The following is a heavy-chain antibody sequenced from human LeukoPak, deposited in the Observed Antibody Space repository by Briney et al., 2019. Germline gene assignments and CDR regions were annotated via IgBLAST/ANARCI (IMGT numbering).Heavy chain of an antibody. V-gene: IGHV4-39*07. D-gene: IGHD1-26*01. J-gene: IGHJ4*02. Sequence: SETLSLTCTVSGGSISSSSYYWGWIRQPPGKGLEWIGSIYYSGSTYYNPSLKSRVTISVDTSKNQFSLKLSSVTAADTAVYYCASTGATNPNYFDCWGQGTPVTVSS. CDR3: ASTGATNPNYFDC. CDR2: IYYSGST. CDR1: GGSISSSSYY.